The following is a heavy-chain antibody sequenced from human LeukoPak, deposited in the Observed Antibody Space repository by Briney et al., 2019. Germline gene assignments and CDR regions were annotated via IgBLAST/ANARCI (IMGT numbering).Heavy chain of an antibody. Sequence: GGPQTLSCAASGFTVNSNYMSWLRQARGGGLEYVSAITSNGGNTYYSDSVMGRFITSRENNTNTMYLQMSSLRGEDTAVYYCVTYRNYAFDYWGQGTLVTVSS. V-gene: IGHV3-64D*09. J-gene: IGHJ4*02. D-gene: IGHD4-11*01. CDR2: ITSNGGNT. CDR1: GFTVNSNY. CDR3: VTYRNYAFDY.